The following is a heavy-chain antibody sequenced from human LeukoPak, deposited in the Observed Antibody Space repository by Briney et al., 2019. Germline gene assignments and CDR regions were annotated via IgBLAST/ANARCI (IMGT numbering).Heavy chain of an antibody. J-gene: IGHJ3*02. Sequence: PGGSLRLSCAASGFTFSSYSMNWVRQAPGKGLEWVSYISSSSSTIYYADSVKGRFTISRDNAKNSLYLQMNSLRAEDTAVYYCARAYYVWGSYRPHDAFDIWGQGTMVTVSS. CDR1: GFTFSSYS. CDR2: ISSSSSTI. CDR3: ARAYYVWGSYRPHDAFDI. D-gene: IGHD3-16*02. V-gene: IGHV3-48*04.